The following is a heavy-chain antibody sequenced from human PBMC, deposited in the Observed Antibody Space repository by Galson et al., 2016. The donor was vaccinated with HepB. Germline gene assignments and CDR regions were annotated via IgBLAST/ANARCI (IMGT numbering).Heavy chain of an antibody. D-gene: IGHD2-15*01. Sequence: SLRLSCAASGFTFSGYGMHWVRQAPGRGLEWLAVISNDGSNEYYSDSLKGRITLSRDNSKNTVCLQVNSLRAEDTAVYYCAKVISTDCSGGPCPTGAFDMWGQGTMVTVSS. J-gene: IGHJ3*02. V-gene: IGHV3-30*18. CDR2: ISNDGSNE. CDR3: AKVISTDCSGGPCPTGAFDM. CDR1: GFTFSGYG.